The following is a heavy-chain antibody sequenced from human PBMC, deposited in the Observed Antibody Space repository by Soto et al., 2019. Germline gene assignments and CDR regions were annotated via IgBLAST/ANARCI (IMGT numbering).Heavy chain of an antibody. V-gene: IGHV4-61*01. J-gene: IGHJ4*02. Sequence: SETLSLTCTVSGGSISSSSYYWGWIRQPPGKGLEWIGYIYYSGSTNYNPSLKSRVTISVDTSKNQFSLKLSSVTAADTAVYYCARDLYYDSSGLLGYWGQGTLVTVSS. CDR2: IYYSGST. CDR3: ARDLYYDSSGLLGY. D-gene: IGHD3-22*01. CDR1: GGSISSSSYY.